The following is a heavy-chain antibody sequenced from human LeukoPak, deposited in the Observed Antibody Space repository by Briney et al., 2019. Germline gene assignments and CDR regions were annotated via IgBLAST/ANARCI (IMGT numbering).Heavy chain of an antibody. V-gene: IGHV1-69*04. Sequence: EASVKVSCKASGGTFSSYAISWVRQAPGQGLEWMGRIIPILGIANYAQKFQGRVTITADKSTSTAYMELSSLRSEDTAVYYCARVGGSSGWYLDYWGQGTLVTVSS. CDR2: IIPILGIA. CDR1: GGTFSSYA. J-gene: IGHJ4*02. CDR3: ARVGGSSGWYLDY. D-gene: IGHD6-19*01.